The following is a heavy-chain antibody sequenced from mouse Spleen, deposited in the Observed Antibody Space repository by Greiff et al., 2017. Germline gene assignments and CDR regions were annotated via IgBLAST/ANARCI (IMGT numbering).Heavy chain of an antibody. CDR3: ARQGTGTGYFDV. CDR1: GFTFSSYA. CDR2: ISSGGSYT. J-gene: IGHJ1*01. D-gene: IGHD4-1*01. Sequence: DVKLVESGGGLVKPGGSLKLSCAASGFTFSSYAMSWVRQTPEKRLEWVATISSGGSYTYYPDSVKGRFTISRDNAKNTLYLQMSSLRSEDTAMYYCARQGTGTGYFDVWGAGTTVTVSS. V-gene: IGHV5-9-3*01.